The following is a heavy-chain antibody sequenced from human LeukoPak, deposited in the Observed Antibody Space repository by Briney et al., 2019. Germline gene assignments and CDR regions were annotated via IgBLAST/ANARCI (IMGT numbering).Heavy chain of an antibody. Sequence: GGSLRLSCAASGFTLSSYAMHWVRQAPGKGLEWVAVISYDGSNKYYADSVKGRFTISRDNFKNTLYLQMNSLRAEDTAVYYCARFPPGIAAAGNYYYYGMDVWGQGTTVTVSS. D-gene: IGHD6-13*01. CDR1: GFTLSSYA. CDR3: ARFPPGIAAAGNYYYYGMDV. CDR2: ISYDGSNK. J-gene: IGHJ6*02. V-gene: IGHV3-30*04.